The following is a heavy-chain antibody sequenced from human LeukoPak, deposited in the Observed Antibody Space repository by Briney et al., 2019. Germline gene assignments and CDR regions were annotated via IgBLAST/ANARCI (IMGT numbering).Heavy chain of an antibody. CDR3: AKDCLGSGSYKAPGY. CDR2: ISGGGGST. D-gene: IGHD3-10*01. V-gene: IGHV3-23*01. J-gene: IGHJ4*02. CDR1: GFSFSSYA. Sequence: GGSLRLSCAASGFSFSSYAMSWVRQAPGKGLEWVSAISGGGGSTYYADSVKGRFTISRDNSKNTLYLQMNSLRAEDTAVYYCAKDCLGSGSYKAPGYWGQGTLVTVSS.